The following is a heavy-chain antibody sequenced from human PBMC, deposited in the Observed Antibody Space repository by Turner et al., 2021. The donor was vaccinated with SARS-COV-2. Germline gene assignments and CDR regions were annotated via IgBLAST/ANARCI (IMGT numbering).Heavy chain of an antibody. V-gene: IGHV1-2*02. D-gene: IGHD3-3*01. CDR3: ARGPRGYDFWSGYPNWFDP. Sequence: QVQLVQSGAEVKKPGASVKVSFKASGYTFSGYYMHWVRQAPGQGLEWMGWINPNSGGTNYAQKFQGRVTMTSDTSISTAYMELSRLRSDDTAVYYCARGPRGYDFWSGYPNWFDPWGQGTLVTVSS. CDR1: GYTFSGYY. CDR2: INPNSGGT. J-gene: IGHJ5*02.